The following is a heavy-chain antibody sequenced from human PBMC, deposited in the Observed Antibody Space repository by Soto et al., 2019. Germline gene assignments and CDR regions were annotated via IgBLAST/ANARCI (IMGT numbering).Heavy chain of an antibody. CDR3: ARVRKGRDTAMAYYYYYGMDV. V-gene: IGHV1-2*04. CDR1: GDGFACYY. Sequence: GASVEVSCKASGDGFACYYMHWVRHAPGQGLEWMGWINPNSGGTNYAQKFQGWVTMTRDTSISTAYMELSRLRSDDTAVYYCARVRKGRDTAMAYYYYYGMDVWGQGTTVTVSS. CDR2: INPNSGGT. J-gene: IGHJ6*02. D-gene: IGHD5-18*01.